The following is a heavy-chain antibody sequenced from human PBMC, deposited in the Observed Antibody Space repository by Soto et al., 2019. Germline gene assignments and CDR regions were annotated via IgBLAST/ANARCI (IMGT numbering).Heavy chain of an antibody. CDR3: AKDRDSSGWYYFDY. J-gene: IGHJ4*02. CDR2: ISYDGSNK. D-gene: IGHD6-19*01. CDR1: GFTFSSYG. Sequence: QVQLVESGVGVVQPGRALRLSCTASGFTFSSYGMHWVRQAPGKGLEWVAVISYDGSNKYYAESVKGRVTISRDNSKNTLYLQINSLRAEDTAVYYCAKDRDSSGWYYFDYWGPGTLVTVSS. V-gene: IGHV3-30*18.